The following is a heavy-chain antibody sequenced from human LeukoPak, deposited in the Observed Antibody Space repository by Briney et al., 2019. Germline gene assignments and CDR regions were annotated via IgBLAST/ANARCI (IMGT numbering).Heavy chain of an antibody. V-gene: IGHV3-9*01. Sequence: GRSPRLSCAASGFTFDDYAMHWVRQAPGKGLEWVSGISRNSGSIGYADSVKGRFTISRDNAKNSLYLQMNSLRAEDTALYYCAKPIIAAAEDWSGFDIWGQGTMVTVSS. D-gene: IGHD6-13*01. J-gene: IGHJ3*02. CDR2: ISRNSGSI. CDR3: AKPIIAAAEDWSGFDI. CDR1: GFTFDDYA.